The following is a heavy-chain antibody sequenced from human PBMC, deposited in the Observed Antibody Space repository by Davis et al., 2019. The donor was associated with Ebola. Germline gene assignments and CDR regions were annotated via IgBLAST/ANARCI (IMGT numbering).Heavy chain of an antibody. Sequence: GGSLRPSCAPSGFTVRSNYTSWFRQAPGKGLGWVSVIYSGGSTYYADSVKGRFTLSRDTSKNTLYLQMNSLRAEDTAVYYCARDAGQGSGVGMDVWGQGTTVTVSS. CDR3: ARDAGQGSGVGMDV. J-gene: IGHJ6*02. D-gene: IGHD6-19*01. CDR1: GFTVRSNY. V-gene: IGHV3-53*01. CDR2: IYSGGST.